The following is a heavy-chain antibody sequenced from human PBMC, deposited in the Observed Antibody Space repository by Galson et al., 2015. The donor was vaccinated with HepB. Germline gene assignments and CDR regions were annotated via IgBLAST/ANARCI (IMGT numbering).Heavy chain of an antibody. CDR1: GFTFSSYS. J-gene: IGHJ4*02. CDR2: ISSSSSTI. D-gene: IGHD2-15*01. CDR3: ARGSWGDY. Sequence: SLRLSCAASGFTFSSYSMNWVRQAPGKGLEWVSYISSSSSTIYYADFVKGRFTISRDNAKNSLYLQMNSLRAEDTAVYYCARGSWGDYWGQGTLVTVSS. V-gene: IGHV3-48*01.